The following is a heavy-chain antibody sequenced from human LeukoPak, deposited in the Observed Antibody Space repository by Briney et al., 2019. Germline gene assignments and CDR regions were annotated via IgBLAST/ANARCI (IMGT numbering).Heavy chain of an antibody. CDR1: GFTFSSYW. Sequence: PGGSLRLSCEASGFTFSSYWMHWVRKAPGKGRGWVSRINSDGSSTTYADSVKGRFTISRDNAKNTLYLQMNSLRAEDTAVYYCARAPYYYDTSGFLIWGQGTMVTVSS. V-gene: IGHV3-74*01. J-gene: IGHJ3*02. CDR2: INSDGSST. D-gene: IGHD3-22*01. CDR3: ARAPYYYDTSGFLI.